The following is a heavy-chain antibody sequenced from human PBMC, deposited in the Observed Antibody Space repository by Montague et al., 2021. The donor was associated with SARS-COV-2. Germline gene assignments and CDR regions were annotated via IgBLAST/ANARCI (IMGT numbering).Heavy chain of an antibody. CDR2: INHSGST. J-gene: IGHJ6*03. Sequence: SETLSLTCAVYGGSFSDYYWSWIRQPPGKGLEWIGEINHSGSTNYNPSLKSRVTISVDTSKNQFSLKLSSVTAADTAVYYCARFLRRVVPAAGHWEKNYYYYYMDVWGKGTTVTVSS. V-gene: IGHV4-34*01. D-gene: IGHD2-2*01. CDR3: ARFLRRVVPAAGHWEKNYYYYYMDV. CDR1: GGSFSDYY.